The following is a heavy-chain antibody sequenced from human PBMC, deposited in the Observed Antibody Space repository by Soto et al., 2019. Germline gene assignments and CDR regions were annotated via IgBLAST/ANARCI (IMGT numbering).Heavy chain of an antibody. CDR3: AHRLIIAVAAYDAFDI. CDR2: IYWDDDK. V-gene: IGHV2-5*02. D-gene: IGHD6-19*01. J-gene: IGHJ3*02. Sequence: QITLKESGPTLVKPTQTLTLTCTFSGFSLSTSGVGVGWIRQPPGKALEWLALIYWDDDKRYSPSLKSRLTITKDTSKNPVVLTMTNMDPVDTATYYCAHRLIIAVAAYDAFDIWGQGTMVTVSS. CDR1: GFSLSTSGVG.